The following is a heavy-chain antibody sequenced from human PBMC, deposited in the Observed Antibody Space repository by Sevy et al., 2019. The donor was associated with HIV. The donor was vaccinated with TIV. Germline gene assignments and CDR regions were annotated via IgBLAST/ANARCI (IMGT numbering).Heavy chain of an antibody. CDR2: IYYTGNT. J-gene: IGHJ5*02. CDR1: GGSISAYY. D-gene: IGHD5-12*01. Sequence: SETLSLTCTVFGGSISAYYWSWIRQPPGKGLEYIGYIYYTGNTNYNPSLKSRVTISVETSKNQFSLRLPSVTAADTAISYCARAPPVRSGDDSLNWFDPWGQGTLVTVSS. V-gene: IGHV4-59*01. CDR3: ARAPPVRSGDDSLNWFDP.